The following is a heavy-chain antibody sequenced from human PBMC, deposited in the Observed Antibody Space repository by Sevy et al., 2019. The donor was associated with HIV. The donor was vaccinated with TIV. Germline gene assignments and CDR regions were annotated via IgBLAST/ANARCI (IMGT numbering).Heavy chain of an antibody. J-gene: IGHJ4*02. CDR3: AKDGGHIDIDY. CDR1: GFTFKYHG. D-gene: IGHD2-15*01. Sequence: GGSLRLSCAASGFTFKYHGMHWVHQAPGKGLEWLSLIPIDGSNKYYADSVKGRFTISRDNAKNTVSVQMNSLRPEDTATYYCAKDGGHIDIDYWGQGILVTVSS. CDR2: IPIDGSNK. V-gene: IGHV3-30*18.